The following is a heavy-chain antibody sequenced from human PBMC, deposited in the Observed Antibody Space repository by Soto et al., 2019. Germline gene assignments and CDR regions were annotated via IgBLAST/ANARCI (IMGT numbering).Heavy chain of an antibody. J-gene: IGHJ1*01. Sequence: ASVKVSCKASGYTFTSYAMHWVRQAPGQRLEWMGWINPGNGNTKYSQKFQGRVTITRDTSASTAYMKLSSLKSEDTAVYYCARDIRLGYSYGYQHWGQGTQVTVSS. CDR2: INPGNGNT. V-gene: IGHV1-3*01. CDR1: GYTFTSYA. CDR3: ARDIRLGYSYGYQH. D-gene: IGHD5-18*01.